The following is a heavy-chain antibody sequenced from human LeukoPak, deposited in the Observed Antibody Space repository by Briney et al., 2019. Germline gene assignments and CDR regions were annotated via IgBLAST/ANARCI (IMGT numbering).Heavy chain of an antibody. CDR2: FDPEDGET. Sequence: ASVKVSCKVSGYTLTELSMHWVRQAPGKGREWMGGFDPEDGETIYAQKFQGRVTMTEDTSTDTAYMELSSLRSEDTAVYYCATARITMVRGVIHYYYYYYMDVWGKGTTVTVSS. D-gene: IGHD3-10*01. CDR3: ATARITMVRGVIHYYYYYYMDV. J-gene: IGHJ6*03. CDR1: GYTLTELS. V-gene: IGHV1-24*01.